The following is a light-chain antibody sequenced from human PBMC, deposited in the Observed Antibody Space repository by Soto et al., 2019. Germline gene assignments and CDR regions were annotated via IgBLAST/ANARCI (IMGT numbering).Light chain of an antibody. J-gene: IGLJ1*01. CDR2: DVS. Sequence: QSALTQPPSVSGSPGQSVAISCTGTSSDVGSYNRVSWYQQPPGTAPKLMIYDVSNRPSGVPDRFSGSKYGNTASLTISGLQAEGEADYYCSSFTPSSTYVFGTGTTVTVL. CDR3: SSFTPSSTYV. CDR1: SSDVGSYNR. V-gene: IGLV2-18*02.